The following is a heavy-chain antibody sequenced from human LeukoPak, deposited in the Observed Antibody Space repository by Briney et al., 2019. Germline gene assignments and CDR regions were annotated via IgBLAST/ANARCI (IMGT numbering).Heavy chain of an antibody. CDR1: GGSISSYY. V-gene: IGHV4-59*01. CDR2: IYYSGST. CDR3: ARDRTMMGYFDL. J-gene: IGHJ2*01. Sequence: SETLSLTCTVSGGSISSYYWSWIRQPPGKGLEWIGYIYYSGSTNYNPSLKSRVTISVDTSKNQFSLKLSSVTAADTAVYYCARDRTMMGYFDLWGRGTLITVSS. D-gene: IGHD3-22*01.